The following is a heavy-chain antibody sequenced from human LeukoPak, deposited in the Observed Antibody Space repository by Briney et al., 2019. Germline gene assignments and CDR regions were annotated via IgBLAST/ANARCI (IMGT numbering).Heavy chain of an antibody. J-gene: IGHJ4*02. CDR2: LSYDGSNE. CDR3: AGSWFYRDYFEY. V-gene: IGHV3-30*03. D-gene: IGHD3-10*01. CDR1: GFTFSSYG. Sequence: PGGSLRLSCAASGFTFSSYGVHWVRQAPGKGLEWVAVLSYDGSNEYYADSVKGRFTISRDNSKNTLYLQMNSLRVEDTAVYYCAGSWFYRDYFEYWGQGTLVTVSS.